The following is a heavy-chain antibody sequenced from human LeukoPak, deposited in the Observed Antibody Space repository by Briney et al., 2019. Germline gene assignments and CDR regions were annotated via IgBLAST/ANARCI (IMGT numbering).Heavy chain of an antibody. Sequence: SVKVSCKASGGTFSSYAISWVRQAPGQGLEWMGGIIPIFGTANYAQKFQGRVTITADESTSTAYMELSSLRSEDTAVYYCAREASEDTAMGIDYWGQGTLVTVSS. D-gene: IGHD5-18*01. J-gene: IGHJ4*02. CDR3: AREASEDTAMGIDY. CDR2: IIPIFGTA. V-gene: IGHV1-69*13. CDR1: GGTFSSYA.